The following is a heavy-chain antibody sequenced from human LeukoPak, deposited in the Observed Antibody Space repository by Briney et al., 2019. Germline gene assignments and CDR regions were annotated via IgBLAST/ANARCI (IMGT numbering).Heavy chain of an antibody. CDR3: ARGRGYCSGGSCLFDP. D-gene: IGHD2-15*01. CDR2: INTYTGNP. Sequence: ASVKVSCKASRYTFTNDAMNWVQQAPGQGLEWMGWINTYTGNPTYAQGFTGRFVFSLDTSVSTAFLQLSSLKAEDTAVYYCARGRGYCSGGSCLFDPWGQGTLVTVSS. J-gene: IGHJ5*02. CDR1: RYTFTNDA. V-gene: IGHV7-4-1*02.